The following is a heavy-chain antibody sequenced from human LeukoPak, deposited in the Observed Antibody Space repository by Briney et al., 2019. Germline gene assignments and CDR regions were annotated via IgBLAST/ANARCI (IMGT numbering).Heavy chain of an antibody. Sequence: GASVKVSCKASGYTFTGYYMHWVRQAPGQGLEWMGWINPNSGGTNYAQKFQGRVTMTRDTSISTAYMELSRLRSDDTAVYYCARAYHGRRDIVVVPAAHGGFDYWGQGTLVTVSS. J-gene: IGHJ4*02. CDR1: GYTFTGYY. D-gene: IGHD2-2*01. CDR3: ARAYHGRRDIVVVPAAHGGFDY. V-gene: IGHV1-2*02. CDR2: INPNSGGT.